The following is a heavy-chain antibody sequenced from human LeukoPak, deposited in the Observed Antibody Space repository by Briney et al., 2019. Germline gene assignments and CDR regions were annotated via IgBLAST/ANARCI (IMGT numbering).Heavy chain of an antibody. J-gene: IGHJ4*02. V-gene: IGHV4-59*01. CDR1: GGTISSDF. CDR2: IFHSGTV. D-gene: IGHD4-17*01. CDR3: ARGDYGDYGPGY. Sequence: SETLSLTCTVSGGTISSDFWSWIRQPPGRGLEWIGYIFHSGTVNYSPSLERRVTVSLDMSKNQFSLKLTSVTAADTAVYYCARGDYGDYGPGYWGQGTLVTVSS.